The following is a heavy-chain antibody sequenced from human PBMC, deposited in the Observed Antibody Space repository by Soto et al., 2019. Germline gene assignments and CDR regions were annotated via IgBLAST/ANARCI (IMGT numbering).Heavy chain of an antibody. V-gene: IGHV4-4*07. CDR1: GGSISSYY. D-gene: IGHD3-22*01. CDR2: IYTSGST. J-gene: IGHJ5*02. Sequence: SETLSLTSAVSGGSISSYYWSWIRQPAGKGLEWIGRIYTSGSTNYNPSLKSRVTMSVETSKKQFSRKLSSVTAADTAVYYCASEYYESSGYYPFHPWGQGTLVTVS. CDR3: ASEYYESSGYYPFHP.